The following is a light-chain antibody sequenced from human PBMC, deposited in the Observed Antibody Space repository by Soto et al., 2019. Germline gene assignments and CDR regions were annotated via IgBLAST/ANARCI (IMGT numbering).Light chain of an antibody. CDR2: GAS. CDR1: QSVSSN. V-gene: IGKV3-20*01. J-gene: IGKJ1*01. CDR3: QQYGSSPGT. Sequence: EIVMTQSPVTLSVSPGERATLSCRASQSVSSNLAWYQQKPGQAPRLLIFGASIRATGLPDRFSGGGSGTDFTLTISRLEPEDFAVYYCQQYGSSPGTFGQGTKVDIK.